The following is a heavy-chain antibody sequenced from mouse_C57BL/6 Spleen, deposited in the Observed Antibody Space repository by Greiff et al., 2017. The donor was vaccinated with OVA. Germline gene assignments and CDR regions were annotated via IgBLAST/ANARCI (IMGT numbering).Heavy chain of an antibody. D-gene: IGHD4-1*01. V-gene: IGHV1-81*01. CDR1: GYTFTSYG. Sequence: QLQQSGAELARPGASVKLSCKASGYTFTSYGISWVKQRTGQGLEWIGEIYPRSGNTYYNEKFKGKATLTADKSSSTAYMELRSLTSEDSAVYFCARGTGTVPFDYWGQGTTLTVSS. J-gene: IGHJ2*01. CDR2: IYPRSGNT. CDR3: ARGTGTVPFDY.